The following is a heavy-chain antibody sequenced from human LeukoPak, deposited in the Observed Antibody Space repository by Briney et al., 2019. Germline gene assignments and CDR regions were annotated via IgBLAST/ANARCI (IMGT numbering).Heavy chain of an antibody. CDR3: SEYSSSSTAFDI. CDR2: IIPIFGTA. V-gene: IGHV1-69*05. J-gene: IGHJ3*02. Sequence: SVKVSCKASGYTFTSYDINWVRQAPGQGLEWMGRIIPIFGTANYAQKFQGRVTITTDESTSTAYMELSSLRSEDTAVYYCSEYSSSSTAFDIWGQGTMVTVSS. D-gene: IGHD6-6*01. CDR1: GYTFTSYD.